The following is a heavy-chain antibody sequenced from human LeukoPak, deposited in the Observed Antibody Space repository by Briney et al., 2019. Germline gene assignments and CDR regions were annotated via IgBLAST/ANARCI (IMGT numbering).Heavy chain of an antibody. CDR1: GFTFSSYA. CDR3: ANAYSSSWYTF. J-gene: IGHJ4*02. V-gene: IGHV3-23*01. CDR2: IDGSGGST. Sequence: GSLRLSCAASGFTFSSYAMSWVRQSPGKGLEWVSAIDGSGGSTYYADSVKGRFTISRDNSKNTLYLQMISLRAEDTAVYYCANAYSSSWYTFWGQGTLVTASS. D-gene: IGHD6-13*01.